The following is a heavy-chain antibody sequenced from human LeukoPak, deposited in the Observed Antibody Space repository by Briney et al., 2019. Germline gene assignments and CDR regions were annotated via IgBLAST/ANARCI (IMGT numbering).Heavy chain of an antibody. J-gene: IGHJ6*02. CDR2: IIPIFGIA. CDR1: GGTFSSYA. V-gene: IGHV1-69*04. Sequence: SVKVSCKASGGTFSSYAISWVRQAPGQGLEWMGRIIPIFGIANYAQKFQGRVTITADKSTSTAYMELSSLSSVDTAVYYCARGVVTATPDPYYYYYGMDVWGQGTTVTVSS. D-gene: IGHD2-21*02. CDR3: ARGVVTATPDPYYYYYGMDV.